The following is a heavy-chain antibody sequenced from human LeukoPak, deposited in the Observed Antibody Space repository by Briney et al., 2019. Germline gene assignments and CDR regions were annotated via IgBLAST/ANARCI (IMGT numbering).Heavy chain of an antibody. Sequence: GGSLRLSCAASGFTFSSYAMHWVRQAPGKGLEWVAVISYDGSNKYYADSVKGRFTISRDNSQNTLYLQMNSLRAEDTAVYYCAKDAEGSSPVAGLDPWGQGTLVTVSS. CDR2: ISYDGSNK. CDR1: GFTFSSYA. V-gene: IGHV3-30-3*01. D-gene: IGHD6-19*01. J-gene: IGHJ5*02. CDR3: AKDAEGSSPVAGLDP.